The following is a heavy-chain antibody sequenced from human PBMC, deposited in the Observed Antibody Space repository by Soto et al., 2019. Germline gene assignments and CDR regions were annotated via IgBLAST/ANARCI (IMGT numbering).Heavy chain of an antibody. CDR2: IYYSGST. J-gene: IGHJ6*02. CDR3: ASSAVTAASYYYGMDV. CDR1: GGSISSGGYY. Sequence: QVQLQESGPGLVKPSQTLSLTCTVSGGSISSGGYYWSWIRQHPGKGLEWIGYIYYSGSTSYNPSHKRRVTISVDTSKNQFSLKLSSVTAADTAVYYCASSAVTAASYYYGMDVWGQGTTVTVSS. D-gene: IGHD4-17*01. V-gene: IGHV4-31*03.